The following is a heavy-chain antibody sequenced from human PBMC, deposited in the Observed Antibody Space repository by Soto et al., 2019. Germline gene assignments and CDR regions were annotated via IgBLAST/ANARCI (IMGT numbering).Heavy chain of an antibody. CDR3: ARDPLTLYYYYYYGMDV. CDR1: GYTFTGYY. J-gene: IGHJ6*02. CDR2: INPNSGGT. Sequence: ASVKVSCKASGYTFTGYYMHWVRQAPGQGLEWMGWINPNSGGTNYAQKFQGRVTMTRDTSISTAYMELSRLRSDDTAVYYCARDPLTLYYYYYYGMDVWGQGTTVTSP. D-gene: IGHD3-16*01. V-gene: IGHV1-2*02.